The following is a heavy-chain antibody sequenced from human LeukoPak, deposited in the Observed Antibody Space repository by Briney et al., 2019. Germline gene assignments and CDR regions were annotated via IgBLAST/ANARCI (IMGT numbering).Heavy chain of an antibody. J-gene: IGHJ4*02. V-gene: IGHV4-59*01. D-gene: IGHD1-26*01. Sequence: SETLSLTCTVSGGSISTFYWSWIRQPPGKGLEWIAYISHSGSTSYNPFLKSRVVMSVDTSKNQFSLKLSSVTAAGTAVYYCARGSAWDSPKLWGQGTLVTVSS. CDR1: GGSISTFY. CDR2: ISHSGST. CDR3: ARGSAWDSPKL.